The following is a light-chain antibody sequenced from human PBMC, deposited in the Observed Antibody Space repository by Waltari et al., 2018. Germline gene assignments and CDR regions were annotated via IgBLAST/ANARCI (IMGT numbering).Light chain of an antibody. CDR3: FFYMGSGIWV. Sequence: QTVVTQEPALSVSHGGTVTLTCAFTSGSVSTTYYATWYQQTPGQPPRTLVYKGNSRSSGVPDRFSGSILGNKAALTITGAQADDESHYFCFFYMGSGIWVSGGGTKLTVL. J-gene: IGLJ3*02. CDR1: SGSVSTTYY. V-gene: IGLV8-61*01. CDR2: KGN.